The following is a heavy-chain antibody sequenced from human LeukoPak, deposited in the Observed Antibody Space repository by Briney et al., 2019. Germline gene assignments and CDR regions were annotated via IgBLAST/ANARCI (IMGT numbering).Heavy chain of an antibody. CDR3: ARGYCSGGSCYTYRTGGIDY. V-gene: IGHV4-34*01. D-gene: IGHD2-15*01. Sequence: SETLSLTCAVYGVSFSGYYWSWIRQPPGKGLEWIGEINHSGSTNYNPSLKSRVTISVDTSMNQFSLKLSSVTAADMAVYYCARGYCSGGSCYTYRTGGIDYWGQGTLVTVSS. J-gene: IGHJ4*02. CDR1: GVSFSGYY. CDR2: INHSGST.